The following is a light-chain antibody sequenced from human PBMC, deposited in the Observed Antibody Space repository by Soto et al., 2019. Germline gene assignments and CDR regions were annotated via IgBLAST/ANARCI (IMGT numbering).Light chain of an antibody. J-gene: IGLJ1*01. CDR1: NIGDKR. V-gene: IGLV3-21*04. CDR3: QVWDIMTDNYV. Sequence: SYKLTQPPSVSVAPEKTATITCGGDNIGDKRVHWYRQKPGQAPVLLISYDSDRPSGIPGRFSGSNSGNTATLTISRVEAGDEADYYCQVWDIMTDNYVFGGGTKVTVL. CDR2: YDS.